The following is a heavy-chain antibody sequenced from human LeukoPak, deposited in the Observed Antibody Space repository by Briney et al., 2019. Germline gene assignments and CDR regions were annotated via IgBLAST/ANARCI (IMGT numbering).Heavy chain of an antibody. Sequence: GESLKISCEGSGYSFSNYWIGWVRQMPGKGLEWMGNIYPDESNTRYSPSFQGQVTISADKSISTAYLQWSSLKASDTAMYYCARQPPSTGKEQWLVWGQGTLVTVSS. CDR1: GYSFSNYW. CDR2: IYPDESNT. D-gene: IGHD6-19*01. J-gene: IGHJ4*02. CDR3: ARQPPSTGKEQWLV. V-gene: IGHV5-51*01.